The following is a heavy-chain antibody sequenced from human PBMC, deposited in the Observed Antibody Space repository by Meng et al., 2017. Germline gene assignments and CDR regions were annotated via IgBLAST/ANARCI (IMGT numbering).Heavy chain of an antibody. J-gene: IGHJ4*02. CDR1: GFTFDDYG. Sequence: GESLKISCAASGFTFDDYGMSWVRQAPGKGLEWVSGINWNGGSTGYADSVKGRFTISRDNSKNTLYLQMNSLRAEDTAVYYCAKDRRFTMVRGVIISEEDYWGQGTLVTVSS. CDR2: INWNGGST. V-gene: IGHV3-20*04. CDR3: AKDRRFTMVRGVIISEEDY. D-gene: IGHD3-10*01.